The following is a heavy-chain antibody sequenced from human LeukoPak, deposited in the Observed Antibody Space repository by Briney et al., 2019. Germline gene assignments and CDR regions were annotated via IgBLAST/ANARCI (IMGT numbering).Heavy chain of an antibody. CDR3: ARDCGGDCYYDY. D-gene: IGHD2-21*01. J-gene: IGHJ4*02. V-gene: IGHV3-23*01. CDR1: GFTFSSYA. Sequence: QPGGPLRLSCAASGFTFSSYAMSWVRQAPGKGLEWVSAISGSGGSTYYADSVKGRFTISRDNSKNTLYLQMNSLSAEDTAVYYCARDCGGDCYYDYWGQGTLVTVSS. CDR2: ISGSGGST.